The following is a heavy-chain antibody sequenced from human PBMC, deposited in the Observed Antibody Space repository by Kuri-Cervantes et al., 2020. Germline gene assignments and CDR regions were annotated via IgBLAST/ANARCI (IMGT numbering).Heavy chain of an antibody. Sequence: SVKVSCKASGGTFSSYTISWVRQAPGQGLEWMGRIIPILGIANYAQKFQGRVTITADKSTNTAYMELNSLRSEDTAVYYCASDSAIVVFGIWGQGTMVTVSS. V-gene: IGHV1-69*02. CDR2: IIPILGIA. D-gene: IGHD3-22*01. J-gene: IGHJ3*02. CDR3: ASDSAIVVFGI. CDR1: GGTFSSYT.